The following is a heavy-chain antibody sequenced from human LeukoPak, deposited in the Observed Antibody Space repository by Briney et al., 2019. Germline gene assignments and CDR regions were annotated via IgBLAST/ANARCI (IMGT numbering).Heavy chain of an antibody. J-gene: IGHJ3*02. CDR1: GYTLTVFF. V-gene: IGHV1-24*01. CDR2: FDPVVGET. D-gene: IGHD3-22*01. Sequence: GALKVSCKVSGYTLTVFFMHWVPPAPGKGLEWRGGFDPVVGETFYAQTFEGRVTMSEDTSPDTAYIDMSSLRDADTAVFFCATVRWGYYDCSGCYNRNAFDIWGQGTMVTVSS. CDR3: ATVRWGYYDCSGCYNRNAFDI.